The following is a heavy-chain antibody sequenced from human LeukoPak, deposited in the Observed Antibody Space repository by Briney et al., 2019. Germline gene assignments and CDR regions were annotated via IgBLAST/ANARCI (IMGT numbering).Heavy chain of an antibody. CDR2: IYYTGST. V-gene: IGHV4-38-2*02. D-gene: IGHD6-19*01. CDR3: ASVRGYSSGWYASGFDP. Sequence: SETLSLTCSVSGSSISSGYYWGWIRQPPGKGPEWIGSIYYTGSTNYNPSLKSRVTISLDTSKNQFFLKLTSVTAADTAVYYCASVRGYSSGWYASGFDPWGQGTLVIVSS. J-gene: IGHJ5*02. CDR1: GSSISSGYY.